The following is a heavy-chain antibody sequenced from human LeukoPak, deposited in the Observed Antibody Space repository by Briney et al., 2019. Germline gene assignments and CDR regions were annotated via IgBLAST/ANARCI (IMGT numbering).Heavy chain of an antibody. CDR1: GGSFSGYY. J-gene: IGHJ4*02. V-gene: IGHV4-34*01. D-gene: IGHD6-6*01. CDR2: IYYSGST. Sequence: TSETLSLTCAVYGGSFSGYYWSWIRQPPGKGLEWIGYIYYSGSTYYNPSLKSRVTISVDTSKNQFSLKLSSVTAADTAVYYCARRKYSSSSGHFDYWGQGTLVTVSS. CDR3: ARRKYSSSSGHFDY.